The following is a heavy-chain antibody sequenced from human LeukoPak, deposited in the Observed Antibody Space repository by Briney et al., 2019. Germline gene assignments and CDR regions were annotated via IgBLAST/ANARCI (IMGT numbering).Heavy chain of an antibody. CDR3: AKAPLAAAGTGNYYYMDV. V-gene: IGHV3-30*02. J-gene: IGHJ6*03. CDR1: GITFSSFG. CDR2: IRYDGSNK. D-gene: IGHD6-13*01. Sequence: GGSLRLSCAASGITFSSFGMHWVRQAPGKGLEWVAFIRYDGSNKYYADSVKGRFTISRDNSKNTLYLQMNSLRAEDTAVYYCAKAPLAAAGTGNYYYMDVWGKGTTVTVSS.